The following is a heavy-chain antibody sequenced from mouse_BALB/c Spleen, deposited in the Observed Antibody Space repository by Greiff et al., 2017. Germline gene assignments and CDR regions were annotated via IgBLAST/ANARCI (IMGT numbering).Heavy chain of an antibody. CDR3: ARDCDVRAMDY. J-gene: IGHJ4*01. D-gene: IGHD2-13*01. CDR1: GYTFTDYA. Sequence: VKLVESGPELVRPGESVKISCKGSGYTFTDYAMHWVKQSHAKSLEWIGVISIYYDNTNYNQKFKGKATMTVDKSSSTAYMELARLTSEDSAIYYCARDCDVRAMDYWGQGTSVTVSS. CDR2: ISIYYDNT. V-gene: IGHV1-67*01.